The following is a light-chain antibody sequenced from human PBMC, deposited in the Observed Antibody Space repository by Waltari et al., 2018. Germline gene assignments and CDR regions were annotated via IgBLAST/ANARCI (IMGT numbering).Light chain of an antibody. CDR1: QSVNNS. J-gene: IGKJ2*01. Sequence: EIVLTQSPATLSLSPGDRATLSCRASQSVNNSLGWYQQKPGQAPRLLIYDASRRATDIPARFSGGGSGTDFTLTISSLEPEDFAVFYCQQRSSWMFTFGQGTKLDIK. CDR3: QQRSSWMFT. V-gene: IGKV3-11*01. CDR2: DAS.